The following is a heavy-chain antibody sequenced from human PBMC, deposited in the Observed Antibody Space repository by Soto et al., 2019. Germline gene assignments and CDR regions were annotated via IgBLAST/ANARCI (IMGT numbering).Heavy chain of an antibody. CDR2: INPNSGGT. V-gene: IGHV1-2*04. J-gene: IGHJ6*02. Sequence: ASVKVSCKASGYTFTGYYMHWVRQAPGQGLEWMGWINPNSGGTNYAQKFQGWVTMTRDTSISTAYMELSRLRSDDTAVYYCARDIVVVPAAHPSAPNYYYYYVMDVWGQGTTVTVSS. CDR3: ARDIVVVPAAHPSAPNYYYYYVMDV. CDR1: GYTFTGYY. D-gene: IGHD2-2*01.